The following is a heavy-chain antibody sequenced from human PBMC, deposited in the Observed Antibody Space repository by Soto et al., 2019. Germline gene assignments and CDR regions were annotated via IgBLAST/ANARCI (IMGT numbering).Heavy chain of an antibody. CDR2: LIPMLGTA. J-gene: IGHJ4*02. Sequence: QVQLVQSGAEVKKPGSSVKVSCTASGGSLRHSVISWVRQAPAQRLEWLGGLIPMLGTANHAQQFQGSVTMAADEATSTAYMDLSSLSPDDPAVYYCARFGHPGHGGRGTVVIVSS. V-gene: IGHV1-69*01. D-gene: IGHD3-10*01. CDR3: ARFGHPGH. CDR1: GGSLRHSV.